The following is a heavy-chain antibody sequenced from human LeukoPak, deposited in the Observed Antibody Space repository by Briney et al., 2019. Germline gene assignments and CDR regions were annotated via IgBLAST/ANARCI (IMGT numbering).Heavy chain of an antibody. CDR2: ISGSGGST. CDR3: AKERGVIVPAGMAT. CDR1: GFTFNNYA. Sequence: GGSLRLSCAASGFTFNNYAMSWVRQAPGKGLEWVSVISGSGGSTYYADSVKGRFTISGDNSKNTLYLQMNSLRAEQTAVFYCAKERGVIVPAGMATWGQGTLVTVSS. J-gene: IGHJ5*02. V-gene: IGHV3-23*01. D-gene: IGHD2-2*01.